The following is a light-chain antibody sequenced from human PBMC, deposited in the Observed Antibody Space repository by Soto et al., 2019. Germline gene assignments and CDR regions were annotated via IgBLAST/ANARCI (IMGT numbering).Light chain of an antibody. V-gene: IGKV3-20*01. Sequence: EIVLTQSPGTLSLSPGERATLSCRASQSVRSNYLAWYQQKPGQAPRLLIYGASSRATGIPDRFSGSGSVTDFTLTISRLEPEDFAVYYCQQLGTFGQGTKVEIK. CDR2: GAS. CDR3: QQLGT. J-gene: IGKJ1*01. CDR1: QSVRSNY.